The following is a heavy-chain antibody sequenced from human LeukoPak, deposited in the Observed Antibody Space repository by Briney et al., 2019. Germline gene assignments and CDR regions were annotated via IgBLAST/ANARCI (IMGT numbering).Heavy chain of an antibody. D-gene: IGHD1-1*01. CDR3: ASIEDRSTNFDY. CDR2: IYYSGRT. Sequence: PSETLSLTCAVYGGSFSSYYWGWIRQAPGKGLEWIGSIYYSGRTYYKPSLKSRATISVDTSKNQFSLKLRSVTAADTAVYYCASIEDRSTNFDYWGQGTLVTVSS. J-gene: IGHJ4*02. CDR1: GGSFSSYY. V-gene: IGHV4-39*01.